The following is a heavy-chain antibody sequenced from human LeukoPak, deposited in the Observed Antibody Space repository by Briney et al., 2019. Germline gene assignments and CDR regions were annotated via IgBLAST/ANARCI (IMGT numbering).Heavy chain of an antibody. D-gene: IGHD1-1*01. CDR1: GGSISSYY. Sequence: SETLSLTCTVSGGSISSYYWSWIRQPPGKGLEWIGYIYYSGSTNYNPSLKSRVTISVDTSKNQFSLKLSSVTAADTAVYYCARDLSHDYPMGTYNWFDPWGQGTLVTVSS. J-gene: IGHJ5*02. CDR3: ARDLSHDYPMGTYNWFDP. V-gene: IGHV4-59*01. CDR2: IYYSGST.